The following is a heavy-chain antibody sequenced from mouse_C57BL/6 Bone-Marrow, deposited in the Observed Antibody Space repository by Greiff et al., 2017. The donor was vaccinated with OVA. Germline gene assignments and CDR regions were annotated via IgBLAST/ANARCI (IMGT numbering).Heavy chain of an antibody. CDR3: ASPPVFAY. V-gene: IGHV5-6*01. CDR2: ISSGGSYT. Sequence: EVKLVESGGDLVKPGGSLKLSCAASGFTFSSYGMSWVRQTPDKRLEWVATISSGGSYTYYPDSVKGRFTISRDNAKNTLYLQMSSLKSEDTAMYYCASPPVFAYWGQGTLVTVSA. CDR1: GFTFSSYG. J-gene: IGHJ3*01.